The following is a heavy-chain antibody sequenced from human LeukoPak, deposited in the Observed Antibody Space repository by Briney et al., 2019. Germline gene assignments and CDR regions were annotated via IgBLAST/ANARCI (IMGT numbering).Heavy chain of an antibody. CDR3: AREERDGYNYYWYFDL. CDR1: GFTFSSYG. CDR2: IRYDGSNK. J-gene: IGHJ2*01. V-gene: IGHV3-30*02. Sequence: GGSLRLSCAASGFTFSSYGMHWVRQAPGKGLEWVAFIRYDGSNKYYADSVKGRFTISRDNAKNSLYLQMSSLRAEDTAVYYCAREERDGYNYYWYFDLWGRGTLVTVSS. D-gene: IGHD5-24*01.